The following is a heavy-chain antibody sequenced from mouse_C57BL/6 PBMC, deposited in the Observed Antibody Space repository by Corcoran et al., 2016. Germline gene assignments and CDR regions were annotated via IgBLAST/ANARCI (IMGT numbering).Heavy chain of an antibody. CDR3: ARRDDYDCFDY. CDR1: GYSITSGYY. V-gene: IGHV3-6*01. J-gene: IGHJ2*01. CDR2: ISYDGSN. Sequence: DVQLQESGPGLVKPSQSLSLTCSVTGYSITSGYYWNWIRQFPGNKLEWMGYISYDGSNNYNPSLKNRISITRDTSKNQFFLKLNSVTTEDTATYYCARRDDYDCFDYWGQGTTLTVSS. D-gene: IGHD2-4*01.